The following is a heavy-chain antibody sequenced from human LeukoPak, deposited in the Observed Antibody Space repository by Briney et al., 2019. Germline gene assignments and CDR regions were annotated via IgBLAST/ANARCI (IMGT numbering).Heavy chain of an antibody. V-gene: IGHV4-4*07. CDR1: GASIRSHY. CDR2: IYISGST. D-gene: IGHD2-15*01. Sequence: SETLSLTCSVSGASIRSHYWSWIRQPAGKGLEWIGHIYISGSTNYNPSLKRRVTISVDTSKNQFSLKLSSLTAADTAVYYCARVHCIGHSCYVDYWGQGALVTVSS. CDR3: ARVHCIGHSCYVDY. J-gene: IGHJ4*02.